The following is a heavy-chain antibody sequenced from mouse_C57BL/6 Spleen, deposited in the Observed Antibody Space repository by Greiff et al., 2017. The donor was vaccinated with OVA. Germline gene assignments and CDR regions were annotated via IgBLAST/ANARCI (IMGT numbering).Heavy chain of an antibody. J-gene: IGHJ2*01. CDR1: GYTFTSYT. CDR3: ARAPITTVVPYFDY. V-gene: IGHV1-4*01. CDR2: INPSSGYT. D-gene: IGHD1-1*01. Sequence: QVQLQQSGAELARPGASVKMPCKASGYTFTSYTMHWVKQRPGQGLEWIGYINPSSGYTKYNQKFKDKATLTADKSSSTAYMQLSSLTSEDSAVYYCARAPITTVVPYFDYWGQGTTLTVSS.